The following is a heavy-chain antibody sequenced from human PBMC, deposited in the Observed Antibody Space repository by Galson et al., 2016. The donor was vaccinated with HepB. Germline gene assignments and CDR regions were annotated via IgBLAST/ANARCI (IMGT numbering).Heavy chain of an antibody. V-gene: IGHV1-69*13. CDR3: ATVVGFSNYYFDH. CDR1: GGTFDSFA. J-gene: IGHJ4*02. Sequence: SVKVSCKAAGGTFDSFAISWVRQAPGQGLEWMGGIIPIFGPAKYARKFRGRVTITADESTSTAYLELSSLRSEDTAVYYWATVVGFSNYYFDHWGQGTLVTVAS. CDR2: IIPIFGPA. D-gene: IGHD4/OR15-4a*01.